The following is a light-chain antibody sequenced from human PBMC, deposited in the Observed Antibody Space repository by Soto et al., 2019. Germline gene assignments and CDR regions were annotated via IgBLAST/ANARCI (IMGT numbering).Light chain of an antibody. CDR3: SSHAGSNPWV. CDR1: SSDVGTYDL. CDR2: EAT. V-gene: IGLV2-14*02. J-gene: IGLJ3*02. Sequence: QSALTQPASVSGSPGQSITISCTGTSSDVGTYDLVSWYQHHPGAAPKLMIYEATRRPSGISNRFAGSKSGNTASLTVSGLQAEDAADYYCSSHAGSNPWVFGGGTKLTVL.